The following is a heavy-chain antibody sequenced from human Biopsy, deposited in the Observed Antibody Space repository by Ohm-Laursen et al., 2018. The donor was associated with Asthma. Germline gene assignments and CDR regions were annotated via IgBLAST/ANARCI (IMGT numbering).Heavy chain of an antibody. CDR1: GDSIDSGDYS. V-gene: IGHV4-30-2*06. CDR3: ARGWNCGGDCYSLDY. D-gene: IGHD2-21*02. CDR2: IHRNGDT. J-gene: IGHJ4*02. Sequence: TLSLTCGVSGDSIDSGDYSWTWIRQSPGVGLEWIGHIHRNGDTYYNPTLKNRVTISIDRSKNQFSLRLRSVTAADTAVYYCARGWNCGGDCYSLDYWGQGTLVTVSS.